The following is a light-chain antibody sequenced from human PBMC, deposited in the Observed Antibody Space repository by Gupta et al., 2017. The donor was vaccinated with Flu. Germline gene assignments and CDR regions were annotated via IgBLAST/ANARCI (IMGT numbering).Light chain of an antibody. CDR3: QQSYSTPT. V-gene: IGKV1-39*01. CDR2: AAS. Sequence: VGDRVTITCRASQSISSYLNWYQQKPGKAPKLLIYAASSLQSGVPSRFSGSGSGTDFTLTISSLQPEDFATYYCQQSYSTPTFDGGTKVEIK. CDR1: QSISSY. J-gene: IGKJ4*01.